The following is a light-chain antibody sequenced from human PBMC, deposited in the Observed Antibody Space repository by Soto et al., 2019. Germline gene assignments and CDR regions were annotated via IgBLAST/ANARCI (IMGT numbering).Light chain of an antibody. J-gene: IGLJ2*01. CDR2: DDS. CDR1: NIGRKT. CDR3: QVWDSSSDHVV. Sequence: SYELTQPPSVSAAPGQTASISCGGDNIGRKTVHWYQHKPGQAPVLVVYDDSDRPSGIPERFSGSNSGNTATLAISRVEAGDEADYYCQVWDSSSDHVVFGGGTKVTVL. V-gene: IGLV3-21*02.